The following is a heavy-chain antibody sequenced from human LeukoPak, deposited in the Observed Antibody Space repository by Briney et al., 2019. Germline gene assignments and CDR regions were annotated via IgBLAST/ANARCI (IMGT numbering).Heavy chain of an antibody. J-gene: IGHJ5*02. CDR3: ARGNTTDHLAWFGP. CDR1: GASISDNY. V-gene: IGHV4-59*01. CDR2: IYYAGNT. D-gene: IGHD2/OR15-2a*01. Sequence: SETLSLTCTVSGASISDNYWSWIRQPPGKGLEWIGYIYYAGNTNYNPSLKSRVAISVDTSKNQLSLKLSSVTAADTAVYYCARGNTTDHLAWFGPWGQGTLVSVSS.